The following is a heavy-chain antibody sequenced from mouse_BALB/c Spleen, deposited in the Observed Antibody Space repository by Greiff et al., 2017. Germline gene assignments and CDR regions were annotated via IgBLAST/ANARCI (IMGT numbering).Heavy chain of an antibody. D-gene: IGHD2-2*01. Sequence: EVQLQQSGAELVKPGASVKLSCTASGFNIKDTYMHWVKQRPEQGLEWIGRIDPANGNTKYDPKFQGKATITADTSSNTAYLRLSSLTSEDTAVYCCARVGGYGARAMDYWGQGTSVTVSS. V-gene: IGHV14-3*02. CDR1: GFNIKDTY. CDR3: ARVGGYGARAMDY. CDR2: IDPANGNT. J-gene: IGHJ4*01.